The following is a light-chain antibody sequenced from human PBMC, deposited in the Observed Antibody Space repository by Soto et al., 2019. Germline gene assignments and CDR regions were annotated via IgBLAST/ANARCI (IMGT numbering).Light chain of an antibody. J-gene: IGLJ2*01. CDR2: YDD. CDR1: SSNIGNHA. Sequence: QSVLTQPPSVSEAPRQRVTISCSGSSSNIGNHAVTWYQQLPGKAPKLLIYYDDLLPSGVSDRFSGSRSGTSASLAISGLQSEDEADYYCAAWDDSLNGVIFGGGTKLTVL. CDR3: AAWDDSLNGVI. V-gene: IGLV1-36*01.